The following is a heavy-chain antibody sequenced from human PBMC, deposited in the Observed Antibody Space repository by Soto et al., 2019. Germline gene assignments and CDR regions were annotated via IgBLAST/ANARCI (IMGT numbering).Heavy chain of an antibody. J-gene: IGHJ4*02. CDR2: IRRFAYIT. CDR1: GFGFSHYG. V-gene: IGHV3-23*01. Sequence: GGALRLSCTAPGFGFSHYGMSWVRQAPGKGLEWVSIIRRFAYITNYADSVKGRFTISRDNSKSTLSLQMNSLRAEETDVYYSPKDLDSGWSEEFDYWGPGTLVTVS. CDR3: PKDLDSGWSEEFDY. D-gene: IGHD6-19*01.